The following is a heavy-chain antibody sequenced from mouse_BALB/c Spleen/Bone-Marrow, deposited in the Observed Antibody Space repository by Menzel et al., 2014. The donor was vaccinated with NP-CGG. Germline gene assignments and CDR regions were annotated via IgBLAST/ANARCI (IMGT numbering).Heavy chain of an antibody. CDR3: ARGGYYGSSYEDYAMGY. D-gene: IGHD1-1*01. V-gene: IGHV1-9*01. CDR2: ILPGSGST. CDR1: GYTFSSYW. Sequence: LVESGAELMKPGASVKISCKATGYTFSSYWIEWVKQRPGHGLEWIGEILPGSGSTNYNEKFKGKATFTADTSSNTAYMQLSSLTSEDSAVYYCARGGYYGSSYEDYAMGYWGQGTSVTVSS. J-gene: IGHJ4*01.